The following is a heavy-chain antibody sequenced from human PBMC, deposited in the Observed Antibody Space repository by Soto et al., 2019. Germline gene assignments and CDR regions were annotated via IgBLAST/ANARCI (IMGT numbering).Heavy chain of an antibody. D-gene: IGHD3-22*01. CDR1: GFTFSSYS. V-gene: IGHV3-48*02. Sequence: EVQLVESGGGLVQPGGSLRLSCAASGFTFSSYSMNWVHQAPGKGLEWVSYISSSSSTIYYADSVKGRFTISRDNAKNSLYLQMNSLRDEDTAVYYCARDDSSGYYYRLLGYWGQGTLVTVSS. J-gene: IGHJ4*02. CDR2: ISSSSSTI. CDR3: ARDDSSGYYYRLLGY.